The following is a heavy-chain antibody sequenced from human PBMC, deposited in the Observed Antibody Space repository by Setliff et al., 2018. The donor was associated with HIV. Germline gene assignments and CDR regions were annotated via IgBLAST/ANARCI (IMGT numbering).Heavy chain of an antibody. Sequence: PGGSLRLSCAAPGFTFSIHAMSWVRQAPGKGLEWVSAISGSGGNTNYADSVKGRFTISRDNAKNTLYLQMSSLRADDTAVYYCARVDDDYVWARTYFDYWGQGSLVTVSS. J-gene: IGHJ4*02. CDR1: GFTFSIHA. D-gene: IGHD3-16*01. CDR3: ARVDDDYVWARTYFDY. V-gene: IGHV3-23*01. CDR2: ISGSGGNT.